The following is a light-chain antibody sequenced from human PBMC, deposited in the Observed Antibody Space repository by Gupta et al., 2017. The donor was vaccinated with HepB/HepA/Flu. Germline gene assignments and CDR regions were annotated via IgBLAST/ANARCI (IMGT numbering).Light chain of an antibody. J-gene: IGLJ3*02. CDR3: AAWDDSLSIWV. Sequence: QSVLTQPPSAPGTPEQRATTSRSGSSSNIGINYVYWYQHLPGTAPKLLMYRNNQRPSGVPDRFSGSKSGTSASLAISGLRSEDDSDYYCAAWDDSLSIWVFGGGTKLTVL. CDR1: SSNIGINY. CDR2: RNN. V-gene: IGLV1-47*01.